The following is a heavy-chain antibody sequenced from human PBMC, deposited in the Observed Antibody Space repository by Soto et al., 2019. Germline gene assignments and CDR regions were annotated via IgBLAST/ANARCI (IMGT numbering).Heavy chain of an antibody. CDR1: GFTFSSYA. CDR3: ARDGYGLPMDV. J-gene: IGHJ6*03. Sequence: GGSLRLSCAASGFTFSSYAMHWVRQAPGKGLEYVSAISSNGGSTYYANSVKGRFTISRDNSKNTLYLQMGSLRAEDMAVHYCARDGYGLPMDVWGKGTTVTVSS. V-gene: IGHV3-64*01. D-gene: IGHD1-1*01. CDR2: ISSNGGST.